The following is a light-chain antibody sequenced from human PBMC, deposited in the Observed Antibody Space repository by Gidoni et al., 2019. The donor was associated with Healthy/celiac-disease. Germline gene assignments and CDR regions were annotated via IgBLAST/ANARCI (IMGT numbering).Light chain of an antibody. V-gene: IGKV3-11*01. CDR2: DAS. CDR3: QQRSNWPPGYT. J-gene: IGKJ2*01. CDR1: QSVSSY. Sequence: EIVLTQSPATLSLSPGERATLSCRASQSVSSYLAWYQQKPGQAPRLLIYDASNRATGIPARFSGSGSGTDVTLTISSLEPEDFAVYYCQQRSNWPPGYTFXXXTKLEIK.